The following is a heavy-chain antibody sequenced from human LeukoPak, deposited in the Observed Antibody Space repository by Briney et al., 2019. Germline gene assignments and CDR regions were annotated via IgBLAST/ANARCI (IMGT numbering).Heavy chain of an antibody. V-gene: IGHV3-64*01. D-gene: IGHD6-25*01. CDR2: ISSNGGST. Sequence: GGSLRLSCGASGFTFSKYGMHWVRQAPGKGLEYVSAISSNGGSTYYANSVKGRFTIYRDNSKSTLYLQMGSLRAEDMAVYYCARAAGTYYDYWGQGTLVTVSS. CDR3: ARAAGTYYDY. CDR1: GFTFSKYG. J-gene: IGHJ4*02.